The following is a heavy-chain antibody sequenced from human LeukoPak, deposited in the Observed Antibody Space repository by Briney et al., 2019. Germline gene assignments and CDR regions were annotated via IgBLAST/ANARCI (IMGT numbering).Heavy chain of an antibody. V-gene: IGHV1-24*01. CDR3: ATKGYDFWSGLGYNWFDP. J-gene: IGHJ5*02. D-gene: IGHD3-3*01. CDR2: FDPEDGET. Sequence: GASVKVSCKVSGYTLTELSMHWVRQAPGKGLEWMGGFDPEDGETIYAQKFQGRVTMTEDTSTDTAYMELSSLRSEDTAVYYCATKGYDFWSGLGYNWFDPWGQGTLVTVSS. CDR1: GYTLTELS.